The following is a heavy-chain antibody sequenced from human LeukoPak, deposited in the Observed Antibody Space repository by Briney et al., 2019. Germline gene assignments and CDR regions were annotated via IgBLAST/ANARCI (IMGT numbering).Heavy chain of an antibody. D-gene: IGHD5-18*01. CDR3: ARDSQIQSSGFDY. V-gene: IGHV3-23*01. Sequence: GGSLRLSCAASGFTFSSYAMSWVRQAPGKGLEWVSAISGSGGSTYYADSVKGRFTISRDNAKNSLYLQMNSLRAEDTAVYYCARDSQIQSSGFDYWGQGTLVTVSS. CDR1: GFTFSSYA. CDR2: ISGSGGST. J-gene: IGHJ4*02.